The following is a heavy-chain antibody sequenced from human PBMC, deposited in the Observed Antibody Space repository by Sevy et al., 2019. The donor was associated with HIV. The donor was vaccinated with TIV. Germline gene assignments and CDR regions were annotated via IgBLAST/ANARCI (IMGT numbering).Heavy chain of an antibody. CDR3: AISILVVVAATQSAVDY. D-gene: IGHD2-15*01. V-gene: IGHV3-23*01. CDR2: ISGSGGST. Sequence: GGSLRLSCAASGFTFSSYAMSWVRQAPGKGLEWVSAISGSGGSTYYADSVKGRFTISRDNSKHTLYLQMNSLRAEDTAVYYGAISILVVVAATQSAVDYWGQGTLVTVSS. CDR1: GFTFSSYA. J-gene: IGHJ4*02.